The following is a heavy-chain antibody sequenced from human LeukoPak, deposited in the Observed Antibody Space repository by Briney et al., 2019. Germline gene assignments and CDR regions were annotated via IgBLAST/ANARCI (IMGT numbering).Heavy chain of an antibody. CDR1: GGSIRSSYYY. J-gene: IGHJ4*02. D-gene: IGHD3-3*01. CDR2: IYDSGST. CDR3: ARHVKDFWNYYLSNFDY. V-gene: IGHV4-39*01. Sequence: SETLSLTCTVSGGSIRSSYYYWGWIRQPPGKGLEWIGSIYDSGSTYYNPSLKSRVTISVDTSKNQFSLKLNSVTAADTAVYYCARHVKDFWNYYLSNFDYWGQGTLVTVSS.